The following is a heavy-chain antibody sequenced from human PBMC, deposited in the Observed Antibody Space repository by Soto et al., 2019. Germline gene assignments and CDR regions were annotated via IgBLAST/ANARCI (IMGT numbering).Heavy chain of an antibody. V-gene: IGHV3-66*01. Sequence: EVQLVESGGGLVQPGGSLRLSCAASGFTVSSNYMSCVRQAPGKGLDWVSVTYSGGSTYYADSVKGRFTISRDNSKNTLYLQMNSLRAEDTAVYYCARDQLRSTGYWGQGTLVPVSS. CDR1: GFTVSSNY. CDR3: ARDQLRSTGY. D-gene: IGHD2-2*01. J-gene: IGHJ4*02. CDR2: TYSGGST.